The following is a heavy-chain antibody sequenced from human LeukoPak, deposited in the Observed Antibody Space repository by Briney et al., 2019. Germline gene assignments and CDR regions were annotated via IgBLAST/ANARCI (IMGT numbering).Heavy chain of an antibody. CDR1: GFTFSSYS. V-gene: IGHV3-21*01. J-gene: IGHJ4*02. D-gene: IGHD6-13*01. Sequence: KAGGSLRLSCAASGFTFSSYSMNWVRQAPGKGLEWVSSISSSSSYVYYADSVKGRFTISRDNAKNSLYLQMNSLRAEDTAVYYCARCFGLRSSCEVFDYWGQGTLVTVSS. CDR2: ISSSSSYV. CDR3: ARCFGLRSSCEVFDY.